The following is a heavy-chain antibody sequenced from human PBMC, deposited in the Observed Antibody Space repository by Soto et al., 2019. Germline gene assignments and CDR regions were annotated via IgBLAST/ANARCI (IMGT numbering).Heavy chain of an antibody. V-gene: IGHV3-15*01. Sequence: PGGSLRLSCAASGFTFSNAWMSWVRQAPGKGLEWVGRIKSKTDGGTTDYAAPVKGRFTISRDDSKNTLYLQMNSLKTEDTAVYYCTKDQEAGAARPQGYWGQGTLVTV. CDR3: TKDQEAGAARPQGY. CDR1: GFTFSNAW. J-gene: IGHJ4*02. CDR2: IKSKTDGGTT. D-gene: IGHD6-6*01.